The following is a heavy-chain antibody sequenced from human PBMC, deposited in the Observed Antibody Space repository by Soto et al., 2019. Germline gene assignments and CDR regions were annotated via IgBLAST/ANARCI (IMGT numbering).Heavy chain of an antibody. CDR1: GFQFNAYG. CDR3: VKAGTMAGTGTTPRSFDI. D-gene: IGHD1-1*01. J-gene: IGHJ3*02. Sequence: LRLSCEASGFQFNAYGMHWVRQAPGNGLEWVAVISFDGSNQYYEESVKGRFTISRDNSKNTLYLQMDSLRAEDTAVYFCVKAGTMAGTGTTPRSFDIWGRGTMVTVSS. V-gene: IGHV3-30*18. CDR2: ISFDGSNQ.